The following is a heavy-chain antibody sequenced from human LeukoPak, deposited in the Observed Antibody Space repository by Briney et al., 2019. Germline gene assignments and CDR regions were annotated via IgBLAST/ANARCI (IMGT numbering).Heavy chain of an antibody. CDR1: GFNFSSYG. CDR3: ARPTTVTTSDAFDI. V-gene: IGHV3-33*01. D-gene: IGHD4-17*01. J-gene: IGHJ3*02. Sequence: PGGSLRLSCAASGFNFSSYGMHWVRQAPGKGLEWVTLIWYDGSKKYYADSVKGRFTISRDNSKNTLYLQMNSLGAEDTAVYYCARPTTVTTSDAFDIWGQGTMVTVSS. CDR2: IWYDGSKK.